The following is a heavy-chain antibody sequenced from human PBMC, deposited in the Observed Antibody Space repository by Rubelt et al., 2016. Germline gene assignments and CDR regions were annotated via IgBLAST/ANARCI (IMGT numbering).Heavy chain of an antibody. Sequence: EVQLLESGGGLVQPGGSLRLSCAASGFTFSSYAMSWVRQAPGKGLEWVSAISGSGGSTYYAASLKGRFTMSRDNFKNTLYLQMNSLRAEDTALYYCARGDYCRSTSCYLFYVYWGQGTLVTVSS. CDR2: ISGSGGST. J-gene: IGHJ4*02. D-gene: IGHD2-2*01. V-gene: IGHV3-23*01. CDR3: ARGDYCRSTSCYLFYVY. CDR1: GFTFSSYA.